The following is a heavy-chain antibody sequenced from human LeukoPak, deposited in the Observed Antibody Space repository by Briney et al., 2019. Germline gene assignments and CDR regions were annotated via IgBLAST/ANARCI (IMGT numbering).Heavy chain of an antibody. J-gene: IGHJ4*02. CDR2: IYYSGST. V-gene: IGHV4-59*01. D-gene: IGHD6-19*01. CDR3: ARGLAAAAVAGLNY. Sequence: SETLSLTCTVSGGSISSYYWSWIRQPPGKGLEWIGYIYYSGSTNYNPSLKSRVTISVDTSKNQFSLKLSSVTAADTAVYYCARGLAAAAVAGLNYWGQGTLVTVSS. CDR1: GGSISSYY.